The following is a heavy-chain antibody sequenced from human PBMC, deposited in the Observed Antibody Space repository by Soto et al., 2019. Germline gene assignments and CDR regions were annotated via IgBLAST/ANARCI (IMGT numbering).Heavy chain of an antibody. Sequence: ASVKVSCKAAGYTFTSYDSNWGRQATGQGLEWMGWMNPNSGNTGYAQKFQGRVTMTRNTSISTAYMELSSLRSEDTAVYYCARGRKWLRPYYYYSYMDVWGKGTTVTVSS. CDR2: MNPNSGNT. D-gene: IGHD5-12*01. J-gene: IGHJ6*03. V-gene: IGHV1-8*01. CDR1: GYTFTSYD. CDR3: ARGRKWLRPYYYYSYMDV.